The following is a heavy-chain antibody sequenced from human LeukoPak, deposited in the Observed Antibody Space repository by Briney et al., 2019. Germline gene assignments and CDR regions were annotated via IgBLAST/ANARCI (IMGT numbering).Heavy chain of an antibody. V-gene: IGHV4-39*07. Sequence: PSETLSLTCTVSGGSISSSSYYWGWIRQPPGKGLEWIGSIYYSGSTYYNPSLKSRVTISVDTSKNQFSLKLSSVTAADTAVYYCARDRGRYYYYDSSGYYPLDYWGQGTLVTVSS. CDR2: IYYSGST. J-gene: IGHJ4*02. CDR3: ARDRGRYYYYDSSGYYPLDY. CDR1: GGSISSSSYY. D-gene: IGHD3-22*01.